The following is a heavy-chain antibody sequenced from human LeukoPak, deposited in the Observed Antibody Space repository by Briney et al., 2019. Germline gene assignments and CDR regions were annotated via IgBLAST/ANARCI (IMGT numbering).Heavy chain of an antibody. CDR3: ARGVRVWELLTYWYFDL. V-gene: IGHV4-4*02. D-gene: IGHD1-26*01. CDR2: IYDSGST. Sequence: SGTLSLTCAVSCGSVSSSNWWSWVRQPPGKGLEWILEIYDSGSTNSNPSTKSGVTISVDKSKNQFSLKLSFVTAADTAVYYCARGVRVWELLTYWYFDLWGRGTLVTVSS. J-gene: IGHJ2*01. CDR1: CGSVSSSNW.